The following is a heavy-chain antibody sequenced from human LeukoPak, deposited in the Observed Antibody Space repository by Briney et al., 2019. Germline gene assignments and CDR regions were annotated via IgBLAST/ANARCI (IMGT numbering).Heavy chain of an antibody. CDR1: GGSISSYY. J-gene: IGHJ3*02. CDR3: ARGVTLTGYYSITDAFDI. Sequence: PSETLSLTCTVSGGSISSYYWSWIRQPAGKGLEWIGRIYTSGSTNYNPSLKSRVTMSVDTSKNQLSLKLSSVTAADTAVYYCARGVTLTGYYSITDAFDIWGQGTMVTVSS. CDR2: IYTSGST. D-gene: IGHD3-9*01. V-gene: IGHV4-4*07.